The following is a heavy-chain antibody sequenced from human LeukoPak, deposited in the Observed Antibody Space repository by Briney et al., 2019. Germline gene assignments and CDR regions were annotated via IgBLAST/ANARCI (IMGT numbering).Heavy chain of an antibody. CDR2: IYASGST. J-gene: IGHJ4*02. D-gene: IGHD6-13*01. V-gene: IGHV4-61*02. CDR3: ATSGGDSSSWYKLDY. Sequence: SETLSLTCTVSGGSISSGNYYWSWIRQPAGKGLEWIGRIYASGSTKYNPSLRSPVTISVDTSKNQFSLKLSSVTATDTAVYYCATSGGDSSSWYKLDYWGQGTLVTVSS. CDR1: GGSISSGNYY.